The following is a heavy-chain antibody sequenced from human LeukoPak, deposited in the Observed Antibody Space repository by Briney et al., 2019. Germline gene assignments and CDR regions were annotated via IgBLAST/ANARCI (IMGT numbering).Heavy chain of an antibody. J-gene: IGHJ4*02. CDR2: IWYDGSNK. CDR3: ARAESIDDDLLDY. V-gene: IGHV3-33*01. Sequence: PGRSLRLSCAASGFTFSSYGMHWVLQAPGKGLEWVAVIWYDGSNKYYADSVKGRFTISRDNSKNTLYLQMNSLRAEDTAVYYCARAESIDDDLLDYWGQGTLVTVSS. D-gene: IGHD1-1*01. CDR1: GFTFSSYG.